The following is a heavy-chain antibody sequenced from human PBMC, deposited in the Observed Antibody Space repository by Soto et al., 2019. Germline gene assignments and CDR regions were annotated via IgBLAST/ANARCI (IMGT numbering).Heavy chain of an antibody. CDR2: IRSNANDYAT. J-gene: IGHJ1*01. V-gene: IGHV3-73*02. CDR3: TGGYCTGGTCYSGYFQH. CDR1: GFTFSGST. Sequence: DVQLVQSGGGLVQPGGSLKLSCAASGFTFSGSTVHWVRQASGEGLQWVGRIRSNANDYATTYIASVKGRFTISRDDSRNTAYLQMSDLKTEDTAVYYCTGGYCTGGTCYSGYFQHWGQGALVTVFS. D-gene: IGHD2-15*01.